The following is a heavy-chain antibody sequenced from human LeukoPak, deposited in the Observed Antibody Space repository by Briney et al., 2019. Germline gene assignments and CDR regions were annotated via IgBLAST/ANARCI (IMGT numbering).Heavy chain of an antibody. CDR2: IYHSGST. D-gene: IGHD2-2*01. V-gene: IGHV4-30-2*01. Sequence: PSETLSLTCAVSGGSISSGGYSWSWIRQPPGKGLEWIGYIYHSGSTYYNPSLKSRVTISVDRSKNQFTLKLSSVTAADTAVYYCARYCSSTSCYRWFDPWDQGTLVTVSS. CDR1: GGSISSGGYS. CDR3: ARYCSSTSCYRWFDP. J-gene: IGHJ5*02.